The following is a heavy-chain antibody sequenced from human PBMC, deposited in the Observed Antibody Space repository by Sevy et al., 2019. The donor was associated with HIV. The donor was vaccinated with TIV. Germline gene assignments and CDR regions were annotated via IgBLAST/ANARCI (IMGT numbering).Heavy chain of an antibody. Sequence: SETLSLTCTVSGVSISGGAYYWGGIRQPPGKGQEWIGSISYTGSTYYNPSLKSRVTISVDTSKNQFSLKLTSVTAADTAVYYCARRGDNNWFDPWGQGTLVTVSS. CDR1: GVSISGGAYY. J-gene: IGHJ5*02. D-gene: IGHD2-15*01. CDR3: ARRGDNNWFDP. V-gene: IGHV4-39*01. CDR2: ISYTGST.